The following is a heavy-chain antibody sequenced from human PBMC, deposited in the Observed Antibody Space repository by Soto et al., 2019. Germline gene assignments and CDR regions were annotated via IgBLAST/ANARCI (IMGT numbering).Heavy chain of an antibody. Sequence: ELQLVESGGGLVQPGESLRLSCAASGFSLRDYWMNWVRQAPGKGLEWVANIRQDGGEKNYVDSVKGRFTISRDNAKNSLLLQMNSLRVEDTDVDYCLITTSAFGVWCQGTMVIFSS. CDR1: GFSLRDYW. D-gene: IGHD3-22*01. CDR3: LITTSAFGV. CDR2: IRQDGGEK. V-gene: IGHV3-7*01. J-gene: IGHJ3*01.